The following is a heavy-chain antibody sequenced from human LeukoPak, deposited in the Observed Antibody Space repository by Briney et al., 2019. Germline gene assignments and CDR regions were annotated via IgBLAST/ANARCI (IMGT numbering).Heavy chain of an antibody. D-gene: IGHD2-2*02. CDR2: IGTAGDT. Sequence: GGSLRLSCAASGFTFSSYDMHWVRQATGKGLEWVSAIGTAGDTYYPGSVKGRFTISRENAKNSLYLQMNSPRAGDTAVYYCAKGGEYCSSTSCYMGYFDYWGQGTLVTVSS. CDR1: GFTFSSYD. CDR3: AKGGEYCSSTSCYMGYFDY. J-gene: IGHJ4*02. V-gene: IGHV3-13*01.